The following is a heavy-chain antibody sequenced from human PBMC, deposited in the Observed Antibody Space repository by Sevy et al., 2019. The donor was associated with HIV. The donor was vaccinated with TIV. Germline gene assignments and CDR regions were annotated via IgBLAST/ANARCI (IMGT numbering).Heavy chain of an antibody. J-gene: IGHJ6*02. CDR1: GFPFSSYD. Sequence: GGSLRLSCTASGFPFSSYDMNWVRQAPGKGLKWISSISSSSNFVYQADSVKGRFTISRDNAKNSLFLQMNSLTVEDTAVYYCARDRGVPRTRGSYQYGMDVWGQGTTVTVSS. D-gene: IGHD3-16*01. CDR2: ISSSSNFV. V-gene: IGHV3-21*06. CDR3: ARDRGVPRTRGSYQYGMDV.